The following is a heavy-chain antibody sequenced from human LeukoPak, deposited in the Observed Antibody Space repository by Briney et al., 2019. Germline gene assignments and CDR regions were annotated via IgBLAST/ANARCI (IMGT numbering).Heavy chain of an antibody. CDR2: IYHSGST. CDR3: ARRGSFNWFDP. Sequence: SQTLSLTCDVSGGSISSGGYSWSWIRQPPGKGLEWIGYIYHSGSTYYNPSLKSRVTISVDTSKNQFSLKLSSVTAADTAVYYCARRGSFNWFDPWGQGTLVTVSS. CDR1: GGSISSGGYS. D-gene: IGHD1-26*01. V-gene: IGHV4-30-2*05. J-gene: IGHJ5*02.